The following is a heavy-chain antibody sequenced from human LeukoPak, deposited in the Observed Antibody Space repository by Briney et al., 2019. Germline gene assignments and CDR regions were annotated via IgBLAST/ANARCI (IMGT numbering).Heavy chain of an antibody. Sequence: PGGSLRLSCAAAGFTFSSYGMHWVRQAPGKGLEWVAVIWYDGSNKYYADSVKGRFTISRDNSKNTLYLEMNSLRAEDTAVYYCARDPGYTGTALDYWGQGTLVSVPS. CDR3: ARDPGYTGTALDY. V-gene: IGHV3-33*01. CDR2: IWYDGSNK. J-gene: IGHJ4*02. D-gene: IGHD6-13*01. CDR1: GFTFSSYG.